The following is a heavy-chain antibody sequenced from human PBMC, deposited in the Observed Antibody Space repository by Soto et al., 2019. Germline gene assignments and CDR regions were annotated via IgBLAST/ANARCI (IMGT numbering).Heavy chain of an antibody. V-gene: IGHV3-11*01. CDR2: ISSSGSTI. Sequence: QVQLVESGGGLVKPGGSLRLSCAASGFTFSDYYMSWIRQAPGKGLEWVSYISSSGSTIYYADSVKGRVTISRDNAKNALYQQMNSLRAEDTAGYYCARKPYSSSWSDYWGQGTLVTVSS. CDR3: ARKPYSSSWSDY. J-gene: IGHJ4*02. CDR1: GFTFSDYY. D-gene: IGHD6-13*01.